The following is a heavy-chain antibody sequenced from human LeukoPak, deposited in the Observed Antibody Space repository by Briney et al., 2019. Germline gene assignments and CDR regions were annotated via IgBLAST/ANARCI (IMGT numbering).Heavy chain of an antibody. Sequence: PSETLSLTCTVSGGSISSYYWSWIRQPPGKGLEWIGYIYYGGSTNYNPSLKSRVTISVDTSKNQFSLKLSSVTAADTAVYYCAREKVYYDFWSGYSWHDAFDIWGQGTMVTVSS. V-gene: IGHV4-59*01. CDR3: AREKVYYDFWSGYSWHDAFDI. J-gene: IGHJ3*02. D-gene: IGHD3-3*01. CDR1: GGSISSYY. CDR2: IYYGGST.